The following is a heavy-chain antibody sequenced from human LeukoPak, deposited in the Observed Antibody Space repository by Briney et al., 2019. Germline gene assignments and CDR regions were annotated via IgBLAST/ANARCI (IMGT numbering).Heavy chain of an antibody. D-gene: IGHD3-22*01. CDR2: INHSGST. CDR1: GGSFSGYY. CDR3: ARAPYYYDSSGYYLRWFDP. V-gene: IGHV4-34*01. J-gene: IGHJ5*02. Sequence: PSGTLSLTCAVYGGSFSGYYWSWIRQPPGKGLEWIGEINHSGSTNYNPSLKSRVTISVDSSKNQFSLKLSSVTAADTAVYYCARAPYYYDSSGYYLRWFDPWGQGTLVTVSS.